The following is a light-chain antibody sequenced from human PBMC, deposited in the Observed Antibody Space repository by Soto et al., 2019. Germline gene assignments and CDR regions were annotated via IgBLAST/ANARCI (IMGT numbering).Light chain of an antibody. CDR1: SSDVGGYNY. CDR2: DVS. V-gene: IGLV2-14*03. Sequence: QSVLTQPASVSGSPGQSITISCTGTSSDVGGYNYVSWYQHHPGKAPKLIIFDVSNRPSGVSNPFSGSKSGNTASLTISGLQPEDEEDYYCSSYTTSNTRQIVFGTGTKVTVL. CDR3: SSYTTSNTRQIV. J-gene: IGLJ1*01.